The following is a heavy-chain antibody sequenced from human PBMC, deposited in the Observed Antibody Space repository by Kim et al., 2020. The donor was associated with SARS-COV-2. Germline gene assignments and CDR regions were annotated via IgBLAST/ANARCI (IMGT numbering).Heavy chain of an antibody. CDR2: IYYSGST. V-gene: IGHV4-28*01. J-gene: IGHJ4*02. D-gene: IGHD6-19*01. Sequence: SETLSLTCAVSGYSISSSNWWGWIRQPPGKGLEWIGYIYYSGSTYYNPSLKSRVTMSVDTSKNQFSLKLSSVTAVDTAVYYCARLAGYSSGWYTWDYFDYWGQGTLVTVSS. CDR3: ARLAGYSSGWYTWDYFDY. CDR1: GYSISSSNW.